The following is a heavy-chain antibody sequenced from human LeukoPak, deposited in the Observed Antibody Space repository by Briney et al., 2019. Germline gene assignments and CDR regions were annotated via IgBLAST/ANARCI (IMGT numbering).Heavy chain of an antibody. CDR1: GFTFSSYW. V-gene: IGHV3-74*01. J-gene: IGHJ6*02. D-gene: IGHD6-13*01. CDR3: ARELPVIEAAGYYYYGMDV. CDR2: INSDGSST. Sequence: GGSLRLSCAASGFTFSSYWMHWVRQAPGKGLVWVSRINSDGSSTSYADSVKGRFTISRDNAKNTLYLQMNSLRAEDTAVYYCARELPVIEAAGYYYYGMDVWGQGTTVTVSS.